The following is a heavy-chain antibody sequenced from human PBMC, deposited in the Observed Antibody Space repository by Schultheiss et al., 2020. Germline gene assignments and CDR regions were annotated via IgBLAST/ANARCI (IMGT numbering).Heavy chain of an antibody. CDR1: GGSISSYF. CDR3: ARRALQGYYYYGMDV. Sequence: SETLSLTCTVSGGSISSYFWSWIRQPPGKGLEWIGSIYYSGSTYYNPSLKSRVTISVDTSKSPFSLKLTSVTAADTAVYYCARRALQGYYYYGMDVWGKGTTVTVSS. D-gene: IGHD4-11*01. J-gene: IGHJ6*04. CDR2: IYYSGST. V-gene: IGHV4-39*01.